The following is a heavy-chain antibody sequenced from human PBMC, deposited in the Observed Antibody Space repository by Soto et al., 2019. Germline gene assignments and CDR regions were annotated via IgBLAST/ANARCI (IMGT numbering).Heavy chain of an antibody. Sequence: PGGSLILSCAGSGFRFSSSWMSWIRQAPGKGLEWVAHINQGGSQKYYVDSAKGRFTISRDNAKTSLYLQMNNLRAEDTATYDWASWADEDDEDYGKHWGKCTLVTVSS. CDR1: GFRFSSSW. CDR2: INQGGSQK. J-gene: IGHJ1*01. D-gene: IGHD4-17*01. V-gene: IGHV3-7*03. CDR3: ASWADEDDEDYGKH.